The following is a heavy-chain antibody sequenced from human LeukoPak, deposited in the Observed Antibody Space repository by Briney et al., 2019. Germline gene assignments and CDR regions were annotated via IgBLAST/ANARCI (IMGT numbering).Heavy chain of an antibody. J-gene: IGHJ4*02. Sequence: GGSLRLSCAASGFTFSTYSMNWVRQAPGKGLEWVSYISSTSTTYFADSVLGRFTISRDNAKNSLYLQMNSLRDEDTAVYYCATSYDSLGYYYVDFDYWGQGTLVTASS. V-gene: IGHV3-48*02. D-gene: IGHD3-22*01. CDR2: ISSTSTT. CDR1: GFTFSTYS. CDR3: ATSYDSLGYYYVDFDY.